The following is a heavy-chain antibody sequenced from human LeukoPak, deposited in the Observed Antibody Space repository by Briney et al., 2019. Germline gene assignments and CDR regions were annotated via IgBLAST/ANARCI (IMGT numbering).Heavy chain of an antibody. Sequence: SVKVSCKASGGTFSSYAISWVRQAPGQGLEWMGGNIPIFGTANYAQKFQGRVTITADESTSTAYMELSSLRSEDTAVYYCARDLLEMATRSYWYFDLWGRGTLVTVSS. CDR1: GGTFSSYA. CDR3: ARDLLEMATRSYWYFDL. V-gene: IGHV1-69*13. CDR2: NIPIFGTA. D-gene: IGHD5-24*01. J-gene: IGHJ2*01.